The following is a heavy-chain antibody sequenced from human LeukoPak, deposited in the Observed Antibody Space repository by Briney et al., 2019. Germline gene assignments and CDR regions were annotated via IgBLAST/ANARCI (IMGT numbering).Heavy chain of an antibody. CDR2: ISYDGSNK. Sequence: PGGSLRLSCAASGFTFSSYGMHWVRQAPGKGLEWVAVISYDGSNKYYADSVKGRFTISRDNSKNTLYLQMNSLRAEDTAVYYCAKDVPHDYWGQGTLLTVSS. CDR1: GFTFSSYG. J-gene: IGHJ4*02. CDR3: AKDVPHDY. V-gene: IGHV3-30*18. D-gene: IGHD2-2*01.